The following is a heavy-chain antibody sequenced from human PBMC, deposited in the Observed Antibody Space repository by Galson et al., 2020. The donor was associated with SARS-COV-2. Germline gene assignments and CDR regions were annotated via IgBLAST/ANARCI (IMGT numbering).Heavy chain of an antibody. D-gene: IGHD6-19*01. CDR1: GFTFSSYG. Sequence: GGSLRLSCAASGFTFSSYGMHWVRQAPGKGLEWVAVIWYDGSNKYYADSVKGRFTISRDNSKNTLYLQMNSLRAEDTAVYYCARAGTGAEQWLVFDYWGQGTLVTVSS. V-gene: IGHV3-33*01. J-gene: IGHJ4*02. CDR3: ARAGTGAEQWLVFDY. CDR2: IWYDGSNK.